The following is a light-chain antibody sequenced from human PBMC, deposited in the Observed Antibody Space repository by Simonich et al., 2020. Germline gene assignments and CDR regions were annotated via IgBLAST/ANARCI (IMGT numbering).Light chain of an antibody. CDR1: QGISSA. V-gene: IGKV1-13*02. J-gene: IGKJ1*01. Sequence: AIQLTQSPSSLSASVGDRVTITCRASQGISSALAWYQQKPGKAPKLLIYDASSLEIGVPSRFSGSGSGTDFTLTISSLQPEDFATYYCQQFNSYHRTFGQGTKVEIK. CDR3: QQFNSYHRT. CDR2: DAS.